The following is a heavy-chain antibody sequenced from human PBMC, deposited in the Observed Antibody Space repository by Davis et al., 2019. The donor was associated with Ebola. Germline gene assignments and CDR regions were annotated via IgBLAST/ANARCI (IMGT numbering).Heavy chain of an antibody. Sequence: GESLKISCAASGFVFRSYVMSWVRRAPGKGLEWVSTHGTSGDTYYADSVKGRFTISRDNSKNTLYLQMNSLRAEDTAVYYCAKGPVAGTLPIWGQGTMVTVSS. V-gene: IGHV3-23*01. J-gene: IGHJ3*02. CDR1: GFVFRSYV. CDR2: HGTSGDT. D-gene: IGHD6-19*01. CDR3: AKGPVAGTLPI.